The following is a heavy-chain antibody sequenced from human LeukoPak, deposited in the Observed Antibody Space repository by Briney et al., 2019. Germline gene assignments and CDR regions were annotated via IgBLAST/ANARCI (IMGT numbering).Heavy chain of an antibody. CDR2: IYYSGST. V-gene: IGHV4-39*07. J-gene: IGHJ5*02. CDR1: GGSISSSSYY. D-gene: IGHD5-18*01. Sequence: PSETLSLTCTVSGGSISSSSYYWGWIRQPPGKGLEWIGSIYYSGSTYYNPSLKSRVTISVDTSKNQFSLKLSSVTAADTAVYYCARDSGGYSYGSNWFDPWGQGTLVTVSS. CDR3: ARDSGGYSYGSNWFDP.